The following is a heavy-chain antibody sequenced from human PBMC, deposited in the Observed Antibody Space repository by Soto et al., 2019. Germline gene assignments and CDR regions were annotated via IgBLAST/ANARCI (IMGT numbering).Heavy chain of an antibody. CDR3: ARSGSLDYYGSGNYYEEGLDY. D-gene: IGHD3-10*01. CDR2: INPNSGGT. CDR1: GYIFTAFY. J-gene: IGHJ4*02. Sequence: QVQLVQSGAEVKKPGASVKVSCKASGYIFTAFYMHWVRQAPGQGPEWMGWINPNSGGTNYAQKFHGRVSMTTDTSISTAFMDLSRLRSDDTAVYYCARSGSLDYYGSGNYYEEGLDYWGQGSLVTVSS. V-gene: IGHV1-2*02.